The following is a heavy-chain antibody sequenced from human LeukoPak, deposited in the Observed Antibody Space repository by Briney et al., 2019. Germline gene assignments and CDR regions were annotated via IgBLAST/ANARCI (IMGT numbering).Heavy chain of an antibody. Sequence: PGGSLRLSCAASGFTFSSYAMHWVRQAPGKGLEWVAVKSDDGSNKYYADSVKGRFTISRYNSKNTLYLQMNSLRAEDTAVYYCARVTYDYDAFDIWGQGTMVTVSS. CDR2: KSDDGSNK. V-gene: IGHV3-30-3*01. J-gene: IGHJ3*02. D-gene: IGHD3-3*01. CDR3: ARVTYDYDAFDI. CDR1: GFTFSSYA.